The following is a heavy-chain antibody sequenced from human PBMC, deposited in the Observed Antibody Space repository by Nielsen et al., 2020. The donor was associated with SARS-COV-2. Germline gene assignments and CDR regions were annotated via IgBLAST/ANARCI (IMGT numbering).Heavy chain of an antibody. CDR2: ISYDGSNK. V-gene: IGHV3-30*03. J-gene: IGHJ4*02. CDR1: GFTFSSYG. Sequence: SLNTSCAASGFTFSSYGMHWVRQAPGKGLEWVAVISYDGSNKYYADSVKGRFTISRDNAKNSLYLQMNSLRAEDTAVYYCARAPPRYFDYWGQGTLVTVSS. D-gene: IGHD1-14*01. CDR3: ARAPPRYFDY.